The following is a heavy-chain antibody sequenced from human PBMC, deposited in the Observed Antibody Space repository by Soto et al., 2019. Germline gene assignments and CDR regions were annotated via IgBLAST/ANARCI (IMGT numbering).Heavy chain of an antibody. CDR3: ARYYYDSSGYYPL. D-gene: IGHD3-22*01. Sequence: GGSLRLSCAASGLTFSSYGMHWVRQAPGKGLEWVAVIWSDGSNKYYADSVKGRFTISRDNSKNTLYLQMNSLRAEDTAVYYCARYYYDSSGYYPLWGQGTLVTVSS. J-gene: IGHJ4*02. V-gene: IGHV3-33*01. CDR1: GLTFSSYG. CDR2: IWSDGSNK.